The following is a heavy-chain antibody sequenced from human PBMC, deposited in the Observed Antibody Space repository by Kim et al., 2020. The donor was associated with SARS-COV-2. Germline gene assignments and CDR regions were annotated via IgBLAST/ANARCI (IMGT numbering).Heavy chain of an antibody. D-gene: IGHD1-7*01. CDR2: NGNT. CDR3: ARAQELDY. J-gene: IGHJ4*02. Sequence: NGNTKYSQGFQGRVTFTRDTSATTAYMELSRLTSEDTAVYYCARAQELDYWGQGTLVIVSS. V-gene: IGHV1-3*01.